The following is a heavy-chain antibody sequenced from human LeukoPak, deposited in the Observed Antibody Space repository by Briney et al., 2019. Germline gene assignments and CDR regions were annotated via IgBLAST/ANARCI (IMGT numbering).Heavy chain of an antibody. Sequence: GESLKISCQGSGYRFTAYWIVWVRQLPGKGLEWMGIMYAGDSDTRYSPSFQGQVTMSADKAISTAYLQWSGLKASDTAMYYCARQDGSGTYDSWGQGTLVTVSS. CDR1: GYRFTAYW. J-gene: IGHJ4*02. D-gene: IGHD3-10*01. CDR3: ARQDGSGTYDS. CDR2: MYAGDSDT. V-gene: IGHV5-51*01.